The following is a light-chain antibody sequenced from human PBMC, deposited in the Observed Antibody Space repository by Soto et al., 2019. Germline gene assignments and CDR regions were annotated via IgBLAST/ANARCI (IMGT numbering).Light chain of an antibody. J-gene: IGLJ1*01. V-gene: IGLV2-14*01. CDR1: SSDVGGYNY. CDR2: EVS. CDR3: SSYTSSSTRV. Sequence: QSALTQPASVPGSPGQSITIPCTGTSSDVGGYNYVSWYQQHPGKAPKLMIYEVSNRPSGVSNRFSGSKSGNTASLTISGLQAEDEADYYCSSYTSSSTRVFGTGTKVTVL.